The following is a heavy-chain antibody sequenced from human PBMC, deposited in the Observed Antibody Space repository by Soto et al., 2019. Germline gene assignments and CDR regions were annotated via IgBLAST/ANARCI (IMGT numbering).Heavy chain of an antibody. CDR3: ARLRRGWGIDY. D-gene: IGHD6-19*01. CDR1: GGSISSGGSS. Sequence: QLQLQESGSGLVKPSQTLSLTCAVSGGSISSGGSSWSWIRQPPGKGLEWIGYIYHSGSTYYNPSRKSRVTISVDRSKNQFSLKLSSVTAADTAVYYCARLRRGWGIDYWGQGTLVTVSS. V-gene: IGHV4-30-2*01. J-gene: IGHJ4*02. CDR2: IYHSGST.